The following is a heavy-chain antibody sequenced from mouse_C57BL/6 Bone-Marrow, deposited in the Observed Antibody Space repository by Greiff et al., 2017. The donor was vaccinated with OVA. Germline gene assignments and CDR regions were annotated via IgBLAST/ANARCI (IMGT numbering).Heavy chain of an antibody. CDR3: ARDLYYYGSFPMYY. J-gene: IGHJ4*01. Sequence: EVKLVESGGGLVKPGGSLKLSCAASGFTFSSYAMSWVRQTPEKRLEWVATISDGGSYTYYPDNVKGRFTISRDNAKNNLYLQMSHLKSEDTSMYYCARDLYYYGSFPMYYWGQGTSVTVSS. D-gene: IGHD1-1*01. CDR2: ISDGGSYT. V-gene: IGHV5-4*01. CDR1: GFTFSSYA.